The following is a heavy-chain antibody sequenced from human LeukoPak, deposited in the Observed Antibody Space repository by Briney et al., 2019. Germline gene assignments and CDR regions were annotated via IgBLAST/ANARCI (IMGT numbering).Heavy chain of an antibody. Sequence: GGSLRLSCAASGFTFRSYNMNWVRQAPGKGLEWVSYISSSSSYIYYADSVKGRFTISRDNAKNSLYLQMNSLRAEDTAVYYCAKGRWLQLWGYFDYWGQGTLVTVSS. CDR2: ISSSSSYI. J-gene: IGHJ4*02. V-gene: IGHV3-21*04. D-gene: IGHD5-24*01. CDR1: GFTFRSYN. CDR3: AKGRWLQLWGYFDY.